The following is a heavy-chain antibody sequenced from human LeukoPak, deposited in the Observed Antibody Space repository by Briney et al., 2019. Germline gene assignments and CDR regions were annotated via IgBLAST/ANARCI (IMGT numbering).Heavy chain of an antibody. D-gene: IGHD3-10*01. Sequence: PGGSLRLSCAASGFTFSSYAMSWVRQAPGKGLEWVSGINWNGGSTGYADSVKGRFTISRDNAKNSLYLQMNSLRAEDTALYYCARASPGMAFDIWGQGTMVTVSS. J-gene: IGHJ3*02. V-gene: IGHV3-20*04. CDR3: ARASPGMAFDI. CDR1: GFTFSSYA. CDR2: INWNGGST.